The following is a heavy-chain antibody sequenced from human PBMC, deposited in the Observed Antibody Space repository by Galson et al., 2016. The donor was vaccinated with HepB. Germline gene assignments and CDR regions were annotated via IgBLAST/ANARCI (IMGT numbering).Heavy chain of an antibody. D-gene: IGHD3-10*01. J-gene: IGHJ6*02. CDR1: GYTLTDYY. Sequence: SVKVSCKASGYTLTDYYIHWVRQAPGQGLEWMGWINPNSGGTNYAQKFQGRVTMTRDTSISTAYMELSGLKPDDTAVYYCARVFTMVRGVTNTFYYYGMDVWGRGTTVTVSS. CDR3: ARVFTMVRGVTNTFYYYGMDV. CDR2: INPNSGGT. V-gene: IGHV1-2*02.